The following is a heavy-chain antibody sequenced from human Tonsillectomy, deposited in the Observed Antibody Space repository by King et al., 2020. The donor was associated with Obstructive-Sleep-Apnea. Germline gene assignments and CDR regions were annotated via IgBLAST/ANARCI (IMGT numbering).Heavy chain of an antibody. J-gene: IGHJ5*02. CDR2: IDPSDSYT. D-gene: IGHD3-22*01. V-gene: IGHV5-10-1*01. CDR1: GYSFTSYW. Sequence: VQLVESGAEVKKPGESLRISCKGSGYSFTSYWISWVRQMPGKGLEWMGRIDPSDSYTNYSPSFQGHVAISADKSISTAYLQWSSLKASDTAMYYCARHAVTMIVPFDPWGQGTLVTVSS. CDR3: ARHAVTMIVPFDP.